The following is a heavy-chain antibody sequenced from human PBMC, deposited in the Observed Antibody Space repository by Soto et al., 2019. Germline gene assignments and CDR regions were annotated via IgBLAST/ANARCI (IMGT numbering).Heavy chain of an antibody. J-gene: IGHJ4*02. CDR1: GYTFSSYG. CDR2: ISAYNGNT. CDR3: ARVLTAAGFDY. Sequence: EASVKVSCKASGYTFSSYGISWVRQAPGQGLEWMGWISAYNGNTNYAQKLQGRVTMTTDTSTSTAYMELRSLRSDDTAVYYCARVLTAAGFDYWGQGTLVTVSS. V-gene: IGHV1-18*01. D-gene: IGHD6-13*01.